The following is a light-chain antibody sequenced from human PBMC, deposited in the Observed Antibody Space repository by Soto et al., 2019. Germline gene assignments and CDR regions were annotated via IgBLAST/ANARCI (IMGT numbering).Light chain of an antibody. V-gene: IGKV2-30*01. CDR2: MVS. J-gene: IGKJ1*01. Sequence: DVVMTQSPLSLPVTLGQPASISCRSSQSLVYSNGYTYLNWFQQRPGQSPRRLIYMVSKRDSGVPDRFSGSGSGTDFTLKISRVEAEDVGVYYCMQGTHWPWTFGQGTKVEIK. CDR3: MQGTHWPWT. CDR1: QSLVYSNGYTY.